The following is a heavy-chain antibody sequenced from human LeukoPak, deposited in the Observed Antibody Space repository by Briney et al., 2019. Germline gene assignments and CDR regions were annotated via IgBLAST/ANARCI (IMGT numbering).Heavy chain of an antibody. CDR3: ASDRRGSYRYTLDY. J-gene: IGHJ4*02. Sequence: ASVKVSCKASGGTFSSYAISWVRQAPGQGLEWMGGIIPIFGTANYAQKFQGRVTITADESTSTAYMELSSLRSEDTAVYYCASDRRGSYRYTLDYWGQGTLVTVSS. V-gene: IGHV1-69*13. CDR1: GGTFSSYA. D-gene: IGHD3-16*02. CDR2: IIPIFGTA.